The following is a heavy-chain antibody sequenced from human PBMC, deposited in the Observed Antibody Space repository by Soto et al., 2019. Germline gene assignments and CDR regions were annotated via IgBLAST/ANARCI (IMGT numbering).Heavy chain of an antibody. Sequence: EVQLVESGGGLVQPGGSLRLSCAASGFTFSYSNMNWVRQAPGKGLEWISYISSNSDYIHYADSVKGRFTISRDNAKNSLYLQMNSLRVEDTAEYFCASLVMSDASDYWGQGTLVTVSA. CDR3: ASLVMSDASDY. V-gene: IGHV3-21*06. D-gene: IGHD3-16*01. J-gene: IGHJ4*02. CDR1: GFTFSYSN. CDR2: ISSNSDYI.